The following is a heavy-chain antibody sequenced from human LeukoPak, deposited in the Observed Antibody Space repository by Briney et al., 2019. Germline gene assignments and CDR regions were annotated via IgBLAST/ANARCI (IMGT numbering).Heavy chain of an antibody. CDR1: GFTFSKYF. V-gene: IGHV3-21*01. CDR2: ISSSRSNI. Sequence: GGSVTLLYALSGFTFSKYFMQCFRQAPRKGLEWVSSISSSRSNIYYADSVKGRFTISRDNAKNSLDLQMNSLRAEDTGVYYCTNQGCVDNWGQGTLVTVSS. J-gene: IGHJ4*02. D-gene: IGHD2-21*01. CDR3: TNQGCVDN.